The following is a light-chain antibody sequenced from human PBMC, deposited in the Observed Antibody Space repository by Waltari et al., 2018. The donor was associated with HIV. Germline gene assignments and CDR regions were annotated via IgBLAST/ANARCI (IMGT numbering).Light chain of an antibody. J-gene: IGKJ2*01. Sequence: IVMTQSPATLSVSPGERATLSCRASQSVSSNLARYQQKPGQAPRLLIYGASTRATGIPARFSGSGSGTEFTLMISSLQSEDFAVYYCQQYNNWPPRKYTFGQGTKLEIK. CDR2: GAS. CDR1: QSVSSN. V-gene: IGKV3-15*01. CDR3: QQYNNWPPRKYT.